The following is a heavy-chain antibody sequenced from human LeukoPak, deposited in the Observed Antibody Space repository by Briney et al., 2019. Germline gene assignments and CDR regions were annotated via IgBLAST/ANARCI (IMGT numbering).Heavy chain of an antibody. CDR3: ARGPSVAAHLDY. CDR1: GGSISSNNW. Sequence: SGTLSLTCAVSGGSISSNNWWSWVRQPPGKGLEWIGEIYHHGATNYNPSLKSRVTLSVDKSKNQFSLELSSVTAAYTAVYYCARGPSVAAHLDYWGQGTLVTVSS. D-gene: IGHD5-12*01. J-gene: IGHJ4*02. V-gene: IGHV4-4*02. CDR2: IYHHGAT.